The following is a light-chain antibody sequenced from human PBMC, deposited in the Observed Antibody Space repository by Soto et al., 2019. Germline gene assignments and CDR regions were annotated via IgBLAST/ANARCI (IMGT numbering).Light chain of an antibody. Sequence: DIKMIQSPSSLSASVGDRVTITCQASQDISNYLNWYQPKPGTAPKLLIYDASNLEAGVPSRFRGSGSGTDSTFTISRLKPEDIATDYCQQYENIPTFGQGTRLEIK. CDR1: QDISNY. CDR2: DAS. V-gene: IGKV1-33*01. J-gene: IGKJ5*01. CDR3: QQYENIPT.